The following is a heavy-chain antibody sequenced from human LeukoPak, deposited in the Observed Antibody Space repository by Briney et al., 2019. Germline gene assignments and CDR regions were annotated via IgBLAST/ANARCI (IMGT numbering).Heavy chain of an antibody. J-gene: IGHJ3*02. CDR2: INPSLHIP. D-gene: IGHD3-9*01. Sequence: ASVKVSCKASGYTFSNYCMHWVRQAPGQGLEWLGIINPSLHIPIYAQTSQGRVTMTTDMSTSTFYMELSNLVSEDTAVYYCAKDPRDISTGNYDEFDIWGQGTMVTVSS. CDR1: GYTFSNYC. V-gene: IGHV1-46*01. CDR3: AKDPRDISTGNYDEFDI.